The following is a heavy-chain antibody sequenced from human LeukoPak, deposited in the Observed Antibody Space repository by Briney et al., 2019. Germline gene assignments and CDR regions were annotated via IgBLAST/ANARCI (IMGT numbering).Heavy chain of an antibody. CDR3: AKEGFDS. CDR2: ISDSGAM. CDR1: GFTFSTYS. V-gene: IGHV3-48*01. J-gene: IGHJ4*02. Sequence: GSLGLSCAASGFTFSTYSMKWVRPAPGKGLEWVSYISDSGAMYYADSVRGRFTISRKNAQNSLFLQMNSLRAEDTAVYYCAKEGFDSWGQGTLVTVSS.